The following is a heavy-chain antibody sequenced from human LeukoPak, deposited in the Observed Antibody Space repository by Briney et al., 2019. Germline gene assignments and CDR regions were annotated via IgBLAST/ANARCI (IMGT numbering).Heavy chain of an antibody. J-gene: IGHJ4*02. V-gene: IGHV4-59*08. CDR1: DGSISTYY. D-gene: IGHD4-23*01. CDR2: IHYSGST. Sequence: SETLSLTCTVSDGSISTYYWSWIRQPPGKGLEWIGYIHYSGSTNYNPSLKSRVTISVDTSRNQFSLKLSSVTAADTAVYYCARLTVDYYFDCWGQGTLVTVSS. CDR3: ARLTVDYYFDC.